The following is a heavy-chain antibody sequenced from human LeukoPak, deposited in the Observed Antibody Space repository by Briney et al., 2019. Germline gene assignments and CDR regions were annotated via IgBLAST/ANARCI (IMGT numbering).Heavy chain of an antibody. D-gene: IGHD3-22*01. CDR2: IYYSGSA. Sequence: SETLSLTCTVSGDSVRSSPYYFCWVRQPPGKGLEWIGTIYYSGSAYYNPSLNSRVTMSVDTSRNQFSLSLTSITATDTAVYFCVRHMSSTMMSSWGQGTLVTVSS. V-gene: IGHV4-39*01. CDR1: GDSVRSSPYY. J-gene: IGHJ5*02. CDR3: VRHMSSTMMSS.